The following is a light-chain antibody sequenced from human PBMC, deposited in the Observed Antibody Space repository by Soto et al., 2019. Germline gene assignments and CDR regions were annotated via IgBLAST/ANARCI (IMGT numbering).Light chain of an antibody. J-gene: IGLJ1*01. CDR2: DVS. Sequence: QSVLTQPRSVSGSPGQSVTISCTGPSSDVGGYNYVSWFQQHPGNTPKVMIYDVSKRPSGVPDRFSGSKSGNTASLTISGLQAEDEADYYCCSYAGSPYVFGTGTKVTVL. CDR3: CSYAGSPYV. CDR1: SSDVGGYNY. V-gene: IGLV2-11*01.